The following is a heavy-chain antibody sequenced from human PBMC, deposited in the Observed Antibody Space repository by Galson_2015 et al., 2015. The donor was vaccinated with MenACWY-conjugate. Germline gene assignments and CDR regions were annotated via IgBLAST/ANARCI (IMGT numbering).Heavy chain of an antibody. J-gene: IGHJ3*02. Sequence: SLRLSCAASGFTFDDYTMHWVRQAPGKGLEWVSLISWDGGSTYYADSVKGRFTISRDNSKNSLYLQMNSLRTEDTALYYCAKDYDYGSGGVGAFDIWGQGTMVTVSS. CDR3: AKDYDYGSGGVGAFDI. CDR1: GFTFDDYT. CDR2: ISWDGGST. D-gene: IGHD3-10*01. V-gene: IGHV3-43*01.